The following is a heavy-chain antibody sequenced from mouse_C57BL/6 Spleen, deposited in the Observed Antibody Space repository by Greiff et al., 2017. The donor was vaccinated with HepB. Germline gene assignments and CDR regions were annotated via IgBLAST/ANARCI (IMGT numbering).Heavy chain of an antibody. CDR1: GFNIKDYY. V-gene: IGHV14-2*01. D-gene: IGHD1-1*01. CDR2: IDPADGET. Sequence: VQLQHSGAELVKPGASVKLSCTASGFNIKDYYMHWVKQRTDQGLEWIGRIDPADGETKYAPKFQGKATITADTSSNTAYLQRSSLTSEDTAVYYWARYYGSSRGGDGGQGTTLTVSS. CDR3: ARYYGSSRGGD. J-gene: IGHJ2*01.